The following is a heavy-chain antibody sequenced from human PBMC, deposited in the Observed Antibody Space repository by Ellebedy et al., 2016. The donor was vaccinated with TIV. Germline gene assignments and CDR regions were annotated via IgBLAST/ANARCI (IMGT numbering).Heavy chain of an antibody. D-gene: IGHD2-15*01. Sequence: GESLKISXEASGFTFSSYSMNWVRQAPGKGLEWVSYISSSSTTIYYGDSVKGRFTVSRDNSENTLYLQMNSLRAEDSAVYYCAKDADEDNYGLFDTWGQGTLVSVSS. CDR3: AKDADEDNYGLFDT. CDR2: ISSSSTTI. J-gene: IGHJ4*02. V-gene: IGHV3-48*01. CDR1: GFTFSSYS.